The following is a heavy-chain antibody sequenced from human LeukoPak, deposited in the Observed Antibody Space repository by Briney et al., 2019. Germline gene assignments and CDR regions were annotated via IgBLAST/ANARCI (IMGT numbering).Heavy chain of an antibody. CDR1: GDSVSSNSAA. J-gene: IGHJ5*02. V-gene: IGHV6-1*01. CDR2: TYYRSKWYN. CDR3: ARDKRGYYYGSGLNWFDP. Sequence: SQTLSLTCAISGDSVSSNSAAWNWIRQSPSRGLEWLGRTYYRSKWYNDYAVSVKSRITINPDTSKNQFSLQLNSVTPEDTAVYYCARDKRGYYYGSGLNWFDPWGQGTLVTVSP. D-gene: IGHD3-10*01.